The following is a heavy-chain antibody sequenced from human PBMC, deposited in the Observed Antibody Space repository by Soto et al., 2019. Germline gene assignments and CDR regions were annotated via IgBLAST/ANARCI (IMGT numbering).Heavy chain of an antibody. J-gene: IGHJ3*02. Sequence: PGGSLRLSCAASGFTVSSNYMSWVRQAPGKGLEWVSVIYSGGSTYYADSVKGRFTISRDNSKNTLYLQMNSLRAEDTAVYYCARELRYFDWFPRGAFDIWGQGTMVTVSS. CDR1: GFTVSSNY. CDR2: IYSGGST. CDR3: ARELRYFDWFPRGAFDI. V-gene: IGHV3-53*01. D-gene: IGHD3-9*01.